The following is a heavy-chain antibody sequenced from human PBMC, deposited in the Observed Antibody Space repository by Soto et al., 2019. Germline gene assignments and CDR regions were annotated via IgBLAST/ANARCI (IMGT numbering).Heavy chain of an antibody. J-gene: IGHJ6*02. CDR2: ISYDGSNK. CDR3: AKDYSSWHMTYGMDV. D-gene: IGHD6-13*01. Sequence: QVQLVESGGGVVQPGRSLRLSCAASGFTFSSYGMHWVRRAPGKGLEWVAVISYDGSNKYYADSVKGRFTISRDNSKNTLYLQMNSLSAEDTAVYYCAKDYSSWHMTYGMDVWGQGTTVTVSS. CDR1: GFTFSSYG. V-gene: IGHV3-30*18.